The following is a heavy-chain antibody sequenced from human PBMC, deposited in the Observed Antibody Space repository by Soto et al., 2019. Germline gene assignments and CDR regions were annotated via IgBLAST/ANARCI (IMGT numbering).Heavy chain of an antibody. CDR1: GFAFNDFA. CDR2: ISGSGDKT. Sequence: GGSLRLSCAASGFAFNDFAMRWVRQAPGKGPEWLSTISGSGDKTFHSDSVKGRFDISRDNSNNKMFLQMNSLRAEDTAIYYCAKGASHAPFEKWGRGTLVTVSS. CDR3: AKGASHAPFEK. J-gene: IGHJ4*02. V-gene: IGHV3-23*01.